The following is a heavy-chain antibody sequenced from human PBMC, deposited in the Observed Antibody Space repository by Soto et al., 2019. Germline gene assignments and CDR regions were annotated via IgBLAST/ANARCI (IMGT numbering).Heavy chain of an antibody. CDR2: IDWDGEK. CDR3: ARTTNTGTDY. J-gene: IGHJ4*02. Sequence: SCPTLVNPTQTLTLTCTFSGFSLTSNEMRVTWIRQPPGKALEWLARIDWDGEKFYSSSLRTRLTISKDSSKNQVVLTMTNMDPVDTATSYCARTTNTGTDYWGQGTLVTVSS. V-gene: IGHV2-70*04. CDR1: GFSLTSNEMR. D-gene: IGHD1-1*01.